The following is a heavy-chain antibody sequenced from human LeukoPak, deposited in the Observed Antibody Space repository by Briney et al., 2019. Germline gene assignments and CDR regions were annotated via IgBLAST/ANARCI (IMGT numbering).Heavy chain of an antibody. CDR1: GSSFSSYW. D-gene: IGHD3-3*01. CDR3: ARHPRYDTSSAYFDH. J-gene: IGHJ5*02. CDR2: IYPGDSDT. V-gene: IGHV5-51*01. Sequence: GESLKISCKGSGSSFSSYWIAWVRQMPGKGLEWMGMIYPGDSDTTYSPAFQGQVTISADTSISTVYLQWTRLRASDTAIYYCARHPRYDTSSAYFDHWGQGTLVTVSS.